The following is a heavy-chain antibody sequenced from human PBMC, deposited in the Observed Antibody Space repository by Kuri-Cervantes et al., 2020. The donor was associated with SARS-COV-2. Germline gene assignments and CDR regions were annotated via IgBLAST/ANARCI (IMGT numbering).Heavy chain of an antibody. V-gene: IGHV3-21*01. CDR1: GFTFSSYS. D-gene: IGHD5-12*01. J-gene: IGHJ4*02. Sequence: GGSLRLSCEASGFTFSSYSMNWVRQAPGKGLEWVSSISSSSSYIYYADSVKGRFTISRDNAKNSLYLQMNSLRDEDTAVYYCARDANYGSRLPRKFDYWGQGTLVTVSS. CDR3: ARDANYGSRLPRKFDY. CDR2: ISSSSSYI.